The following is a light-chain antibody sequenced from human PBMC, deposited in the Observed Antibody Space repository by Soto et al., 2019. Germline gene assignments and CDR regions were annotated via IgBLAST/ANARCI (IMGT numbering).Light chain of an antibody. Sequence: DIQMTQSPSTLSASVGDRVTTTCRASQSITTYLAWYQQKPGKAPKLLIYKASSLESGVPSRLSGSGSGTEFTLTLSSLQPDDFATYYCQQYDSYPYTFGQGTKLEIK. CDR1: QSITTY. CDR3: QQYDSYPYT. V-gene: IGKV1-5*03. CDR2: KAS. J-gene: IGKJ2*01.